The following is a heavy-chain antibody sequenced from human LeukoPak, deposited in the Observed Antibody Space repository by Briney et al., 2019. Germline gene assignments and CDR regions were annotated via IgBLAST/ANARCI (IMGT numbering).Heavy chain of an antibody. CDR3: AKDPRLPRSSFI. V-gene: IGHV3-30*18. J-gene: IGHJ3*02. Sequence: AGGSLRLSCAASGFTFSSYGMHWVRQAPGKGLEWVAVISYDGSNKYYADSVKGRFTISRDNSKNTLYLQMNSLRAEDTAVYYCAKDPRLPRSSFIWGQGTMVTVSS. CDR1: GFTFSSYG. D-gene: IGHD6-19*01. CDR2: ISYDGSNK.